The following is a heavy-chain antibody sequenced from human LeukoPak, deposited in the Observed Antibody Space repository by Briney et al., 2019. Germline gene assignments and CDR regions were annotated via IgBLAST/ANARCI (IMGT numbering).Heavy chain of an antibody. CDR3: AKYSGSHDYYYYYYGMDV. Sequence: PGGSLRLSCAASGFTFSSYAMSWVRQAPGKGLEWVSAISGSGGSTYYADSVKGRFTISRDNSKNTLYLQMNSLRAEDTAVYYCAKYSGSHDYYYYYYGMDVWGQGTTVTVSS. J-gene: IGHJ6*02. D-gene: IGHD1-26*01. CDR1: GFTFSSYA. V-gene: IGHV3-23*01. CDR2: ISGSGGST.